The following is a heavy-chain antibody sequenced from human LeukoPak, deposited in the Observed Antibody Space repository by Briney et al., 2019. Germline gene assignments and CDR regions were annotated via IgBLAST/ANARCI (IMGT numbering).Heavy chain of an antibody. Sequence: GGSLRLSCAASGFTFSSYTMNWVRQAPGKGLVWVSYISSSSSYIYYADSVKGGFTISRDNAKNSLNLQMNSLRAEDTAVYYCARDWEGPLGYFDYWGQGTLVTVSS. CDR1: GFTFSSYT. CDR3: ARDWEGPLGYFDY. J-gene: IGHJ4*02. CDR2: ISSSSSYI. D-gene: IGHD1-26*01. V-gene: IGHV3-21*01.